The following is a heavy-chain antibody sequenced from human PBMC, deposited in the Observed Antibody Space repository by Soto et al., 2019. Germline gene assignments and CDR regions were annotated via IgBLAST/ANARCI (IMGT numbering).Heavy chain of an antibody. CDR2: TRNKANSYTT. CDR1: GFTFSDHY. Sequence: EVQLVESGGGLVQPGGSLRLSCAASGFTFSDHYMDWVRQAPGKGLEWVGRTRNKANSYTTEYAASVKGRFTISRDDSKNSLYLQMNSPKSEDTAVYYCARRNYYDSSGSYPLAFDIWGQGTMVTVSS. V-gene: IGHV3-72*01. J-gene: IGHJ3*02. CDR3: ARRNYYDSSGSYPLAFDI. D-gene: IGHD3-22*01.